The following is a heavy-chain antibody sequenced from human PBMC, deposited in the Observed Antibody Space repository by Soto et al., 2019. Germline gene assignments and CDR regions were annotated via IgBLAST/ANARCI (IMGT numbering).Heavy chain of an antibody. V-gene: IGHV3-7*01. CDR2: IKQDGSEK. CDR1: GFTFSSYW. Sequence: EVQLVESGGGLVQPGGSLRLCWAASGFTFSSYWMSWVRQAPVKGLEWVGNIKQDGSEKNYVDFMEGRFTISRDNAENSLYLQMNSLRAEDTAVYYCARIASAGRGWDVWGQGTTVVVSS. J-gene: IGHJ6*02. D-gene: IGHD6-13*01. CDR3: ARIASAGRGWDV.